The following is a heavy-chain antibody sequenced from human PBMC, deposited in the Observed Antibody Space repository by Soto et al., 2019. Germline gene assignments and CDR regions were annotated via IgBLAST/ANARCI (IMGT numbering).Heavy chain of an antibody. CDR2: SHKSGST. Sequence: SETLSLTCTVSGVSISSDYWSWIRQPPGKGLEWIGYSHKSGSTDYNPSLKSRVTISVDTSRNEFSLKLRSVTAADTAVYYCARGGWYEDHWGQGTLVTVSS. CDR1: GVSISSDY. J-gene: IGHJ4*02. CDR3: ARGGWYEDH. D-gene: IGHD6-19*01. V-gene: IGHV4-59*08.